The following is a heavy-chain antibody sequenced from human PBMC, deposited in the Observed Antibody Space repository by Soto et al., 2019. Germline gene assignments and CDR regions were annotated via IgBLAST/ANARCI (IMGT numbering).Heavy chain of an antibody. CDR3: AALWFGELLDY. Sequence: EVQLVESGGGLIQPGGSLRLSCAASGFTVSSNYMSWVRQAPGKGLEWVSVIYSGGSTYYADSVKGRFTISRDNSKNKLYLQMNSLRAEDTAVYYCAALWFGELLDYWGQGTLVTVSS. D-gene: IGHD3-10*01. V-gene: IGHV3-53*01. J-gene: IGHJ4*02. CDR1: GFTVSSNY. CDR2: IYSGGST.